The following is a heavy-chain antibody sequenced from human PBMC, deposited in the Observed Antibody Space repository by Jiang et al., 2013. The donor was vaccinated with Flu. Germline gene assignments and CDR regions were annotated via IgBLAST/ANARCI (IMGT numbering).Heavy chain of an antibody. V-gene: IGHV3-30*18. CDR1: GFTFSSYG. J-gene: IGHJ4*02. CDR2: ISYDGSNK. Sequence: VQLLESGGGVVQPGRSLRLSCAASGFTFSSYGMHWVRQAPGKGLEWVAVISYDGSNKYYADSVKGRFTISRDNSKNTLYLQMNSLRAEDTAVYYCAKGHSGWYELEEGYYFDYWGRGNPGHRLL. D-gene: IGHD6-19*01. CDR3: AKGHSGWYELEEGYYFDY.